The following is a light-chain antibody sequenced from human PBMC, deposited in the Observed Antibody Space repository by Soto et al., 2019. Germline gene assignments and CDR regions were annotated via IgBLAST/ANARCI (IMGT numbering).Light chain of an antibody. CDR2: ENV. CDR1: TPNIGTNYD. J-gene: IGLJ1*01. V-gene: IGLV1-40*01. CDR3: QSYDTSLSGYV. Sequence: SVIPQPPAMAAAPSQKVTCRCPSNTPNIGTNYDVHWYQQLPGTAPKLLIYENVKRPSGIPDRFSGSKSGTSASLAITGLQTEDEAYYYCQSYDTSLSGYVFGTGTKVTVL.